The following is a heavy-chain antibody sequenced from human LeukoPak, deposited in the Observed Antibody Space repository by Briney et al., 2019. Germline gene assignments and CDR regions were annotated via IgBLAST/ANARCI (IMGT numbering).Heavy chain of an antibody. CDR1: GCPFSSYE. CDR3: AREGLALDY. CDR2: ISRSGSTI. D-gene: IGHD3/OR15-3a*01. Sequence: GGALRLSCAASGCPFSSYEMIWVGQPPGKGLEGVSYISRSGSTIYYADSVKGRFTISRDNAQNSLYLQMNSLSAEHTAVYYCAREGLALDYWGQGTLVTVSS. J-gene: IGHJ4*02. V-gene: IGHV3-48*03.